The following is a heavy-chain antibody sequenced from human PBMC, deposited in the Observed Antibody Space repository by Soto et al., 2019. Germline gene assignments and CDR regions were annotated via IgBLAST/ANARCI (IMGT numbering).Heavy chain of an antibody. CDR3: ARTPFYCISTSCYVYGMDV. CDR2: INAGNGNT. J-gene: IGHJ6*02. Sequence: GASVKVSCKASGYTFTSYAMHWVRQAPGQRLEWMGWINAGNGNTKYSQKFQGRVTITRDTSASTAYMELSSLRSEDTAVYYCARTPFYCISTSCYVYGMDVWGQGTTVTVSS. D-gene: IGHD2-2*01. V-gene: IGHV1-3*01. CDR1: GYTFTSYA.